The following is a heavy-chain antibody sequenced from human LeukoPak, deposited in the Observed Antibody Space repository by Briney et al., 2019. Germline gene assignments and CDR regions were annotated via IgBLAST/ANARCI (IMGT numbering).Heavy chain of an antibody. J-gene: IGHJ4*02. CDR2: ISGSGGST. V-gene: IGHV3-23*01. Sequence: PGGSLRLSCAASGFTFSSYAMSWVRQAPGKGLEWVSAISGSGGSTYYADSVKGRFTISRDNSKNTLYLQMNSLRAEDTAVYYCARVSSGWRDFDYWGQGTLVTVSS. CDR1: GFTFSSYA. CDR3: ARVSSGWRDFDY. D-gene: IGHD6-19*01.